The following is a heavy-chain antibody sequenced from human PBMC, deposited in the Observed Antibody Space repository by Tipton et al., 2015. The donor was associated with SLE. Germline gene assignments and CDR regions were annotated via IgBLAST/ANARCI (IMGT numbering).Heavy chain of an antibody. Sequence: SLRLSCAASGFSFSGSWMNWVRQAPGKGLVWVSRMNGDGTTTNYADSVKGRFTISRDNAKNSLYLQMNSLIGEDTAVYYCARGATGSGWFYFDFWGHGTLVTVSS. D-gene: IGHD6-19*01. CDR3: ARGATGSGWFYFDF. CDR1: GFSFSGSW. J-gene: IGHJ4*01. CDR2: MNGDGTTT. V-gene: IGHV3-74*01.